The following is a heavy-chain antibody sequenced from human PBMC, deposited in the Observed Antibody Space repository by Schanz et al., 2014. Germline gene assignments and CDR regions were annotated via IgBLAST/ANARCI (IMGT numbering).Heavy chain of an antibody. V-gene: IGHV1-18*01. CDR3: ARGIGGYGANNYFDY. CDR2: ISAYNGNT. D-gene: IGHD5-12*01. CDR1: GYTFTSYG. J-gene: IGHJ4*02. Sequence: QVQLVQSGAEVKKPGASVKVSCKASGYTFTSYGISWVRQAPGQGLEWMGWISAYNGNTKYPQKLQSRVTMTTDTSTSTAYMELRSLRSDDTAVYSCARGIGGYGANNYFDYWGQGTLVTVSS.